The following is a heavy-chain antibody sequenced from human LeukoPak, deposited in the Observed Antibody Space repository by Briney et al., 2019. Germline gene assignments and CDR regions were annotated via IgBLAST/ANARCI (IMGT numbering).Heavy chain of an antibody. V-gene: IGHV3-7*01. CDR1: GFTFSSYW. D-gene: IGHD1-26*01. Sequence: GGSLRLSCAASGFTFSSYWMSWVRQAPGKGLEWVANIKQDGSEKYYVDSVKGRFTISRDNAKNSLYLQMNSLRVDDTAVYYCAKGTVGAKYWGQGTLVIVSS. J-gene: IGHJ4*02. CDR2: IKQDGSEK. CDR3: AKGTVGAKY.